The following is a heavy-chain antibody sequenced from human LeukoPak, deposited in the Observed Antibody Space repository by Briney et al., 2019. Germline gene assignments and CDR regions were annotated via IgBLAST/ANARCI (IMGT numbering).Heavy chain of an antibody. CDR2: IYTSGST. V-gene: IGHV4-4*09. Sequence: SETLSLTCTVSGGSISSYYWSWIRQPPGKGLEWIGYIYTSGSTNYNPSLKSRVTISVDTSKNQFSLKLSSVTAADTAVYYCARHLLGHLFDIWGQGTMVTVSS. J-gene: IGHJ3*02. CDR3: ARHLLGHLFDI. D-gene: IGHD3-3*02. CDR1: GGSISSYY.